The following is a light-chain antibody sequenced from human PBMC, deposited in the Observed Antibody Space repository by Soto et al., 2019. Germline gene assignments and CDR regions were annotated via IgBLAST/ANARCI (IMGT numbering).Light chain of an antibody. J-gene: IGLJ2*01. Sequence: QSAPTQPRSVPGSPGQSVTISCTGTNSDVGGYDYVSWFQHSPGKAPKLIIHDVRERPSGVPDRFSGSRSGNTASLTISGLQPEDEADYYCCSYAGTYTFAVFGGGTKLTVL. CDR3: CSYAGTYTFAV. CDR1: NSDVGGYDY. CDR2: DVR. V-gene: IGLV2-11*01.